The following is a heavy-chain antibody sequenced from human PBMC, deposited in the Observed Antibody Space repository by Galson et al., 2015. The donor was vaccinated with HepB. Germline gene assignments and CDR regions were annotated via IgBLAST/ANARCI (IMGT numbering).Heavy chain of an antibody. CDR2: ISYDGSTK. Sequence: SLRLSCAASGFTFSSYTMHWVRQAPGKGLEWVAVISYDGSTKYYADSVKGRFTISRDNSKNTLYLQMNSLRTEDTTVYYCARAYSSGWSLPSDYWGQGSLVTVSS. J-gene: IGHJ4*02. D-gene: IGHD6-19*01. V-gene: IGHV3-30*04. CDR3: ARAYSSGWSLPSDY. CDR1: GFTFSSYT.